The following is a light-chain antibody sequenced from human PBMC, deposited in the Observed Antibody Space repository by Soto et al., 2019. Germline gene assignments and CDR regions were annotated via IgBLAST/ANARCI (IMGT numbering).Light chain of an antibody. V-gene: IGLV1-40*01. J-gene: IGLJ2*01. CDR1: SSNIGAGYD. CDR3: QSYDSSLSGSKVV. Sequence: QSVLTQPPSVSGAPGQRVTISCTGSSSNIGAGYDVHWYQQLPGTAPKLLIYGNSNRPSGVPDRFSGSKSGTSASLAITGLQAEDEAEYYCQSYDSSLSGSKVVFGGGTQLTVL. CDR2: GNS.